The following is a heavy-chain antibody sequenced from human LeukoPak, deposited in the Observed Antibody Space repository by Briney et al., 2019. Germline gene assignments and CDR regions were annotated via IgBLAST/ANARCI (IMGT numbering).Heavy chain of an antibody. CDR2: ILYDGSNK. CDR3: AKTSDYGDLYYFDY. Sequence: GGSLRLSCAASGFTFSSYAMHGVRQAPGKGVERVAVILYDGSNKYYADSVKGRFTISRDNSKSTLYLQMNSLRAEDTAVYYCAKTSDYGDLYYFDYWGPGTLVTVSS. D-gene: IGHD4/OR15-4a*01. V-gene: IGHV3-33*06. CDR1: GFTFSSYA. J-gene: IGHJ4*02.